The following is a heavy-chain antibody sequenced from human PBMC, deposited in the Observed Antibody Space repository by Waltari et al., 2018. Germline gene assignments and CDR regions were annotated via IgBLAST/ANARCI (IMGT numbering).Heavy chain of an antibody. CDR2: IKYDGSVT. J-gene: IGHJ3*02. D-gene: IGHD1-26*01. V-gene: IGHV3-7*01. Sequence: EEHLVEFGGDLVQPGGSLRLSCAASGFTFSSSWMTWGRQTPGKGLEWVANIKYDGSVTHYVDSVKGRFTISRDNTKNSLFLQMNSLRVEDTAVYYCARDPEWGAYDMWGQGTMVTVSS. CDR1: GFTFSSSW. CDR3: ARDPEWGAYDM.